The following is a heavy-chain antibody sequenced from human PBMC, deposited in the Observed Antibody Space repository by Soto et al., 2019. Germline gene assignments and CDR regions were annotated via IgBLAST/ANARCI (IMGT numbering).Heavy chain of an antibody. CDR3: AKEGGLSGSYYISSSYYFDY. CDR2: ISYDGSNT. CDR1: GFTFSSDF. V-gene: IGHV3-30*18. Sequence: GGSLILSCVASGFTFSSDFMHWVRQAPGKGLEWVAIISYDGSNTYYADSVKGRFTISRDNSKNTLYLQMNSLRAEDTSVYYCAKEGGLSGSYYISSSYYFDYWGQGTLVTVS. D-gene: IGHD1-26*01. J-gene: IGHJ4*02.